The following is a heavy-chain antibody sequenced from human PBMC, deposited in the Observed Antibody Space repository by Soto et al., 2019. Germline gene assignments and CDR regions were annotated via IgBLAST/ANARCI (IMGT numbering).Heavy chain of an antibody. CDR2: MSYDESNK. V-gene: IGHV3-30*18. CDR3: AKETPLKRRYYDSSGYYYFDY. J-gene: IGHJ4*02. Sequence: GGSLRLSCAASGFTLNNFGMHWVRQAPGKGLEWVAVMSYDESNKYYADSVKGRFTISRDTSKNTLYLQMNSLRAEDTAVCYCAKETPLKRRYYDSSGYYYFDYWGQGTLVPVSS. CDR1: GFTLNNFG. D-gene: IGHD3-22*01.